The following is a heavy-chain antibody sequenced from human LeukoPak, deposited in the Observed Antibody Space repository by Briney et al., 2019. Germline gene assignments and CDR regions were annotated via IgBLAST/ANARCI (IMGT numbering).Heavy chain of an antibody. Sequence: PGGSLRLSCAVSGFTFRSYAMHWVRQAPGKGLDWVAAISYDGAKTYYANSVQGRFTISRDNSKNTVDLQMHSLRAEDTAVYYCGRGLGGAANAERNWYQGVDVWGQGIAVTVSS. CDR2: ISYDGAKT. D-gene: IGHD2-2*01. V-gene: IGHV3-30-3*01. CDR3: GRGLGGAANAERNWYQGVDV. J-gene: IGHJ6*02. CDR1: GFTFRSYA.